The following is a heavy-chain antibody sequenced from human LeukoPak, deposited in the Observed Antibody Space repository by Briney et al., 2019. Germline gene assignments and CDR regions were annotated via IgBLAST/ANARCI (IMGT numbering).Heavy chain of an antibody. V-gene: IGHV3-7*02. J-gene: IGHJ3*02. CDR3: AKSSAGAFDI. CDR1: GFTFSSYW. CDR2: IKEDGSQK. Sequence: GGSLRLSCAASGFTFSSYWMTWVRQAPGKGLEWVANIKEDGSQKYYVDSVKGRFTISRDSAKNSLFLQMNSLRAEDTAVYYCAKSSAGAFDIWGQGTVVTVSS.